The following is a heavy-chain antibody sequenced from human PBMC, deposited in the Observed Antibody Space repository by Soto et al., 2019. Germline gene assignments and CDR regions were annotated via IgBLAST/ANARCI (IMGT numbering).Heavy chain of an antibody. J-gene: IGHJ3*02. CDR3: ARDRAGVPGAFDI. Sequence: SVKVSCKASGGTLSSYAISWVRQAPGQGLEWMGGIIPIFGTANYAQKFQGRVTITADESTSTAYMELSSLRSEDTAVYYCARDRAGVPGAFDIWGQGTMVTVSS. CDR2: IIPIFGTA. CDR1: GGTLSSYA. V-gene: IGHV1-69*13. D-gene: IGHD6-19*01.